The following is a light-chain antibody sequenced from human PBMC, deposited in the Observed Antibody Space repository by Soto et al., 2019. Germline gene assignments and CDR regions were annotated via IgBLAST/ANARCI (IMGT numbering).Light chain of an antibody. Sequence: EIAMTQSPGTLSVSPGERSTLSFRASQSVSSNLAWYQQRPGQAPRLLIYGASNRATGIPDRFSGSGSGTDFTLTISRLEPEDFAVYYCQQYGSSGTFGQGSKVDI. V-gene: IGKV3-20*01. CDR3: QQYGSSGT. CDR1: QSVSSN. J-gene: IGKJ1*01. CDR2: GAS.